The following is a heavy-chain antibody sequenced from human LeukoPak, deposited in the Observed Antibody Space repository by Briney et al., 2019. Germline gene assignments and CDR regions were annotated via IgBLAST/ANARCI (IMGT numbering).Heavy chain of an antibody. CDR2: IYPGDSDI. D-gene: IGHD2-2*01. CDR1: GYSFTSYW. CDR3: ARLGCSSTSCSPRY. J-gene: IGHJ4*02. V-gene: IGHV5-51*01. Sequence: GESLKISCKSSGYSFTSYWIGWVRQMPGKGLEWMGIIYPGDSDIRYSPSFQGQVTISADKSINTAYLQWSSLQASDTAMYYCARLGCSSTSCSPRYWGQGTLVTVSS.